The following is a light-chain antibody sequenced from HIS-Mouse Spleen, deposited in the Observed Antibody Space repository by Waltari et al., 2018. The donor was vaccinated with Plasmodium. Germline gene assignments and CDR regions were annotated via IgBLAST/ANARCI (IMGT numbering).Light chain of an antibody. CDR2: DDS. CDR1: NIGSKS. Sequence: SYVLTQPPSVSVAPGQTARITCGGNNIGSKSGHWYQQKPGAAPVLVVYDDSDRPSGFPALFSGSNSGNTATLTISRVEAGDEADYYCQLWDSSSDHYVFGTGTKVTVL. J-gene: IGLJ1*01. V-gene: IGLV3-21*02. CDR3: QLWDSSSDHYV.